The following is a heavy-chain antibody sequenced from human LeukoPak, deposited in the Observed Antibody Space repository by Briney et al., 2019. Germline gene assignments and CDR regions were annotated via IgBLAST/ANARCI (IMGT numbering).Heavy chain of an antibody. CDR3: AKVVGDRMDY. V-gene: IGHV1-18*01. CDR1: GYTFGTYG. Sequence: EASVKVSCKASGYTFGTYGFCWVRQAPGQRLEWMGWISAHNGQTKSAQKLQDRLSMTTDTSTTTAYMELRSLRSDDTAVYYCAKVVGDRMDYWGQGTLVTVSS. CDR2: ISAHNGQT. D-gene: IGHD3-16*02. J-gene: IGHJ4*02.